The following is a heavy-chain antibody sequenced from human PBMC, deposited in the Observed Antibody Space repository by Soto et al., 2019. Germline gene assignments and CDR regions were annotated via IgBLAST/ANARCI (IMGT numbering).Heavy chain of an antibody. CDR2: IGTAGDT. J-gene: IGHJ4*02. CDR3: SKSQEIGTHFFDS. CDR1: GFTFSGFD. D-gene: IGHD6-13*01. V-gene: IGHV3-13*01. Sequence: GSLRLSCEASGFTFSGFDMHWVRQPTGKGLVWVSSIGTAGDTYYAVSVQGRFTISSDNAKNSLSLQMNSLRAGDMAVYFCSKSQEIGTHFFDSWGQGTQVTVSS.